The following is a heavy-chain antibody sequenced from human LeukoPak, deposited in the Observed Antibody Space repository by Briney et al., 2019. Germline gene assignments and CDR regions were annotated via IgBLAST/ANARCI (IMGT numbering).Heavy chain of an antibody. Sequence: SETLSLTCTVSGYSISSGYYWSWIRQPAGKGLEWIGRIYTSGSTNYNPSLKSRVTISVDTSKNQFSLKLSSVTAADTAVYYCSRDETYSSDWQSNHYYYYMDVWGKGTTVTVSS. J-gene: IGHJ6*03. V-gene: IGHV4-61*02. CDR3: SRDETYSSDWQSNHYYYYMDV. D-gene: IGHD6-19*01. CDR2: IYTSGST. CDR1: GYSISSGYY.